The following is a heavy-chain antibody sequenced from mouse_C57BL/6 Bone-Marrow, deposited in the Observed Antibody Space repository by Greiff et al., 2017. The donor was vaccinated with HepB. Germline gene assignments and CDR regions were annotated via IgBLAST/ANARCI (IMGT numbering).Heavy chain of an antibody. Sequence: VQLKESGGGLVKPGGSLKLSCAASGFTFSDYGMHWVRQAPEKGLEWVAYISSGSSTIYYADTVKGRFTISRDNAKNTLFLQMTSLSSEDTAMYYCARGDGYYVWYFDVWGTGTTVTVSS. J-gene: IGHJ1*03. CDR1: GFTFSDYG. D-gene: IGHD2-3*01. V-gene: IGHV5-17*01. CDR3: ARGDGYYVWYFDV. CDR2: ISSGSSTI.